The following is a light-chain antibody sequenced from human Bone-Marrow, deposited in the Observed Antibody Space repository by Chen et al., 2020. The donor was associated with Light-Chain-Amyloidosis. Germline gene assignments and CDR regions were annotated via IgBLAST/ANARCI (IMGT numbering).Light chain of an antibody. CDR3: QVWDRSSDRPV. Sequence: SYVLTQPSSVSVAPGQPATIACGGNNIGSTSVHWYQQTPGQAPLLVVYDYSDRPSGIPERLSGSNSGNTATLTISRVEAGDEADYDCQVWDRSSDRPVFGGGTKLTVL. V-gene: IGLV3-21*02. CDR1: NIGSTS. J-gene: IGLJ3*02. CDR2: DYS.